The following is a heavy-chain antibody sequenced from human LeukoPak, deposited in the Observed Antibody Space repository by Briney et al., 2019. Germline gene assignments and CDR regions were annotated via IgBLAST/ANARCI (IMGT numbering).Heavy chain of an antibody. CDR3: AKGRDYGASNFDY. CDR2: INPNSGGT. D-gene: IGHD4/OR15-4a*01. CDR1: GYTFTGYY. V-gene: IGHV1-2*02. Sequence: ASVKVSCKASGYTFTGYYMHWVRQAPGQGLEWMGWINPNSGGTNYAQKFQGRVTMTRDTSISTTYIELSRLRSDDTAVYYCAKGRDYGASNFDYWGQGTLVTVSS. J-gene: IGHJ4*02.